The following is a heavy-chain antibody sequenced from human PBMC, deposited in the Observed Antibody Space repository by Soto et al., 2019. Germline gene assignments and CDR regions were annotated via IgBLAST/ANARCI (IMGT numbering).Heavy chain of an antibody. Sequence: SSVKVSCKASGYTFTNYAIHWVRQAPGQRLEWMGWINAGNGNTKYSQKFQDRVTITRDTSASTVYMALSSLRFEDTAVYYCAREQQLDTGNFDYWGQGTLVTVSS. CDR1: GYTFTNYA. D-gene: IGHD1-1*01. V-gene: IGHV1-3*01. J-gene: IGHJ4*02. CDR3: AREQQLDTGNFDY. CDR2: INAGNGNT.